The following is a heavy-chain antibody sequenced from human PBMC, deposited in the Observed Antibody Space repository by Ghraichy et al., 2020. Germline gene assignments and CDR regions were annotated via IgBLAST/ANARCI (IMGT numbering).Heavy chain of an antibody. CDR1: GYSISSGYY. CDR2: IYHSGST. CDR3: ARTTILWFGELMGLQRVTTGVFDP. V-gene: IGHV4-38-2*01. D-gene: IGHD3-10*01. Sequence: ESLNISCAVSGYSISSGYYWGWIRQPPGKGLEWIGSIYHSGSTYYNPSLKSRVTISVDTSKNQFSLKLSSVTAADTAVYYCARTTILWFGELMGLQRVTTGVFDPWGQGTLVTVSS. J-gene: IGHJ5*02.